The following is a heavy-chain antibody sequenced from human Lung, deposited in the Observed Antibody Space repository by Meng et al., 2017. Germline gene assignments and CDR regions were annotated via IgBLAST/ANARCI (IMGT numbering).Heavy chain of an antibody. V-gene: IGHV4-34*01. CDR3: ARGPTTMAHDFDY. CDR1: GGSFSDYY. Sequence: QVQLQQWGAGLLKPSETLSLTCVVSGGSFSDYYWSWIRQPPGKGLEWIGEINHSGSTNYNPSLESRATISVDTSQNNLSLKLSSVTAADSAVYYGARGPTTMAHDFDYWGQGTLVTVSS. J-gene: IGHJ4*02. CDR2: INHSGST. D-gene: IGHD4-11*01.